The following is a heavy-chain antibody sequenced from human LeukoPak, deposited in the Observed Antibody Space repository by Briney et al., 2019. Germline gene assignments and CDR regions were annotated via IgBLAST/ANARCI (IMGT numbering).Heavy chain of an antibody. J-gene: IGHJ4*02. D-gene: IGHD2-2*02. CDR2: ICTAGDT. Sequence: GSLRLSRAACGFTFSSYDMHWVRQATAKGVEWVSAICTAGDTYYPGCVKGQFTISRENAKNSLYLQMNSLRAGDTAVYCCAQVRGYCSSTSCYKPDTVTTNFDYWGQGTLVTVSS. V-gene: IGHV3-13*03. CDR1: GFTFSSYD. CDR3: AQVRGYCSSTSCYKPDTVTTNFDY.